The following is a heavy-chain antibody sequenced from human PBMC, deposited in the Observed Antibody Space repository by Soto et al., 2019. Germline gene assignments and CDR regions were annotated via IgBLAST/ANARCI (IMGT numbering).Heavy chain of an antibody. CDR3: ARESFSASPNFFDY. Sequence: GGSLRLSCAASAFTFNNYAMSWVRQAPGKGLEWVSGIGGSGRTTYYADSVKGRFTISRDHAKNSLELQMNSLRADDTALYYCARESFSASPNFFDYWGRGTQVTV. CDR1: AFTFNNYA. V-gene: IGHV3-23*01. J-gene: IGHJ4*02. CDR2: IGGSGRTT. D-gene: IGHD3-16*01.